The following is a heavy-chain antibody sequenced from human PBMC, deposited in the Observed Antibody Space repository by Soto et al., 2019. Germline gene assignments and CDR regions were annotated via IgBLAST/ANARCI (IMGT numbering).Heavy chain of an antibody. CDR2: ISWNSGGI. CDR3: AKDIVIVVSDYYYGMDV. D-gene: IGHD3-22*01. CDR1: GFTFDDYA. V-gene: IGHV3-9*01. Sequence: EVPLVESGGGLVQPGRSLRLSCAASGFTFDDYAMHWVRQAPGKGLEWVSGISWNSGGIGYADSVKGRFTISRDNAKNSLYLQMNSLRAEDTALYYCAKDIVIVVSDYYYGMDVWGQGTTVTVSS. J-gene: IGHJ6*02.